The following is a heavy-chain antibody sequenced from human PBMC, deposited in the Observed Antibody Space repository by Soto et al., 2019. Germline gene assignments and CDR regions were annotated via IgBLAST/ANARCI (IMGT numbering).Heavy chain of an antibody. CDR3: ATSGGGWYLY. CDR1: GYTFSSYD. J-gene: IGHJ4*02. V-gene: IGHV1-8*01. D-gene: IGHD6-19*01. Sequence: QVQLVQSGAEVKKPGASVKVSCKAPGYTFSSYDINWVRQATGQGLEWMGWLNPNSGDTGYAQKFQGRVTLTRNTSINTAYIELSSLTSDDTAVYYCATSGGGWYLYWGQGTLVTVSS. CDR2: LNPNSGDT.